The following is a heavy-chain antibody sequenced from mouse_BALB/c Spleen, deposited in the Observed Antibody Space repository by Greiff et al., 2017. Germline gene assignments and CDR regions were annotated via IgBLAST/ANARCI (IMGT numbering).Heavy chain of an antibody. CDR1: GYSITSDYA. CDR3: ARLTGTLYFDY. V-gene: IGHV3-2*02. Sequence: EVQLQESGPGLVKPSQSLSLTCTVTGYSITSDYAWNWIRQFPGNKLEWMGYISYSGSTSYNPSLKSRISITRDTSKNQFFLQLNSVTTEDTATYYCARLTGTLYFDYWGQGTTLTVSS. J-gene: IGHJ2*01. D-gene: IGHD4-1*01. CDR2: ISYSGST.